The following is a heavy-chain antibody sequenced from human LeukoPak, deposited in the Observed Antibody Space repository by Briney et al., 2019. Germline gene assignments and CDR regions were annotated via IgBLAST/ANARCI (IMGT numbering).Heavy chain of an antibody. CDR2: ISSSSSYI. CDR3: ARDREVFHGWTAVKTKYYYYMDD. Sequence: PGGSLRLSCAASGFTFSSFSMNWVRQAPGKGLEWVSSISSSSSYIYYADSVKGRFTISRDNAKNSLYLQMNSLRADDTAVYYCARDREVFHGWTAVKTKYYYYMDDWGKGTTVTVSS. D-gene: IGHD4-11*01. V-gene: IGHV3-21*01. CDR1: GFTFSSFS. J-gene: IGHJ6*03.